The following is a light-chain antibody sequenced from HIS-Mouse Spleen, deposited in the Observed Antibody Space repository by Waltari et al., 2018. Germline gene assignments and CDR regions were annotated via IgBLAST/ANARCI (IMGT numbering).Light chain of an antibody. J-gene: IGLJ2*01. Sequence: SELTQQPSVSVSPGHTARITCSGAALPIKPAYWYQQKSGQAPVLVIYEDSKRPSGIPERFSGSSSGTMATLTISGAQVEDEADYYCYSTDSSGNHRVFGGGTKLTVL. CDR1: ALPIKP. CDR2: EDS. CDR3: YSTDSSGNHRV. V-gene: IGLV3-10*01.